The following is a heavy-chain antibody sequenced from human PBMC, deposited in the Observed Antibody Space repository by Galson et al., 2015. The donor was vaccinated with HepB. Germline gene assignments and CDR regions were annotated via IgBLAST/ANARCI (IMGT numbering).Heavy chain of an antibody. CDR2: ISSSSSYI. CDR1: GFTFSSYS. D-gene: IGHD1-1*01. CDR3: ARDGLTRRGDDAFDI. J-gene: IGHJ3*02. V-gene: IGHV3-21*01. Sequence: SLRLSCAASGFTFSSYSMNWVRQAPGKGLEWVSSISSSSSYIYYADSVKGRFTISRDNAKNSLYLQMNSLRAEDTAVYYCARDGLTRRGDDAFDIWGQGTMVTVSS.